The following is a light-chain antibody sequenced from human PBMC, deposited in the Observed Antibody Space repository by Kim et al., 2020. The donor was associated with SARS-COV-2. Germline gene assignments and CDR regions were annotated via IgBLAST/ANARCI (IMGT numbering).Light chain of an antibody. J-gene: IGKJ2*03. Sequence: EIVLTQSPGTLSLSPGERATLSCRASQSVSSSYLAWYQQKPGQAPSLLIYGTSSRATGVPDRFSGNGSGTDFTLTISRLEPEDFAVYYCQQFGSSPEYSFGQGTKLEI. V-gene: IGKV3-20*01. CDR2: GTS. CDR1: QSVSSSY. CDR3: QQFGSSPEYS.